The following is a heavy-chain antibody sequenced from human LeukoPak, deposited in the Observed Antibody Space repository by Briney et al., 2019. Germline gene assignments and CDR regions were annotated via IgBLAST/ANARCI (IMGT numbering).Heavy chain of an antibody. CDR2: IYYSGST. CDR1: GGSISGYY. CDR3: ARDPYYYDSSAYHQAFDI. V-gene: IGHV4-59*12. J-gene: IGHJ3*02. D-gene: IGHD3-22*01. Sequence: PSETLSLTCTVSGGSISGYYWNWIRQPPGKGLEWIGHIYYSGSTDYNPSLKSRVTISVDTSKSQFSLKLSSVTAADTAVYYCARDPYYYDSSAYHQAFDIWGQGTMVTVSS.